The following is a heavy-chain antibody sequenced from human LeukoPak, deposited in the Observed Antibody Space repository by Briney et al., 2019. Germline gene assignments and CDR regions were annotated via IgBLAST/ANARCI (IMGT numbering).Heavy chain of an antibody. J-gene: IGHJ4*02. V-gene: IGHV4-59*01. D-gene: IGHD6-19*01. CDR2: IYYSGST. Sequence: SETLSLTCTVSGGSISSYYWSWIRQPPGKGLEWIGYIYYSGSTNYNPSLKSRVTISVDTSKNQFSLKLSSVTAADTAVYYCARGGWSLDYWGQGTLVTVSS. CDR3: ARGGWSLDY. CDR1: GGSISSYY.